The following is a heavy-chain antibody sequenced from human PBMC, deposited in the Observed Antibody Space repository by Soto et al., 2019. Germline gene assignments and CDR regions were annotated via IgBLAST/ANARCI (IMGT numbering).Heavy chain of an antibody. Sequence: SETLSLTCTVSGGSISSYYWSWIWQPPGKGLEWIGYIYYSGSTNYNPSLKSRVTISVDTSKNQFSLKLSSVTAADTAVYYCARELRFLPPDYYYYMDVWGKGTTVTVSS. J-gene: IGHJ6*03. CDR2: IYYSGST. CDR3: ARELRFLPPDYYYYMDV. D-gene: IGHD3-3*01. CDR1: GGSISSYY. V-gene: IGHV4-59*01.